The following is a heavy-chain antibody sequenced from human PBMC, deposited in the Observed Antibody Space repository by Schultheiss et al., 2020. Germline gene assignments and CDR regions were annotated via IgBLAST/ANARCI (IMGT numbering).Heavy chain of an antibody. J-gene: IGHJ3*02. D-gene: IGHD3-22*01. CDR2: ISSSGSTI. CDR1: GFTFSDYY. CDR3: ARDRPWGYYDSSGYYPPNAFDI. V-gene: IGHV3-11*01. Sequence: GESLKISCAASGFTFSDYYMSWIRQAPGKGLEWVSYISSSGSTIYYADSVKGRFTISRDNAKNSLYLQMNSLRAEDTAVYYCARDRPWGYYDSSGYYPPNAFDIGGQGQWSPSPQ.